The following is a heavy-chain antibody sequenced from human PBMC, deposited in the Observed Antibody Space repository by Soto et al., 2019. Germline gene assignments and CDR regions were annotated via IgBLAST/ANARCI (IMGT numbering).Heavy chain of an antibody. D-gene: IGHD3-3*01. J-gene: IGHJ4*02. Sequence: SETMSLTCTVSGGSISSSSYYWGWISKPPGKGLEWIGSIYYSGSTYYNPSLKSRVTISVDTSKNQFSLKLSSVTAADTAVYYCARLRLRFLEWSIDYWGQGALVTVSS. CDR1: GGSISSSSYY. CDR3: ARLRLRFLEWSIDY. CDR2: IYYSGST. V-gene: IGHV4-39*01.